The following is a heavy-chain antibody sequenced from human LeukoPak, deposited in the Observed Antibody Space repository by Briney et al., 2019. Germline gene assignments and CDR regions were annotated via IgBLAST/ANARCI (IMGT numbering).Heavy chain of an antibody. J-gene: IGHJ4*02. CDR2: ISGGGDRT. V-gene: IGHV3-64D*09. CDR1: GFTFSSHS. D-gene: IGHD1-26*01. Sequence: GGSLRLSGSASGFTFSSHSMHWVRQAPGKGLEYVSFISGGGDRTSYTDSVKGRFTISRDNSKNTLYLQMSSLKPEDTAVYYCVKDLGGTFSFDYWGQGTLVTVSS. CDR3: VKDLGGTFSFDY.